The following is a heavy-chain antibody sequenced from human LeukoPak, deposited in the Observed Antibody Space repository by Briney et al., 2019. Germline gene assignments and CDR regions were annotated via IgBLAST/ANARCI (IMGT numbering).Heavy chain of an antibody. V-gene: IGHV3-21*01. CDR3: ARDSIQQQLVLEDRGYPYYFEH. J-gene: IGHJ4*02. CDR2: ISSSGNYI. Sequence: GGSLRLSCAASRFTFSSYSMNWVRQAPGKGLEWVSCISSSGNYIYYADSVKGRFTISRDNAKNSLYLQMNSLRAEDTAVYYCARDSIQQQLVLEDRGYPYYFEHWGQGTLVTVSA. CDR1: RFTFSSYS. D-gene: IGHD6-13*01.